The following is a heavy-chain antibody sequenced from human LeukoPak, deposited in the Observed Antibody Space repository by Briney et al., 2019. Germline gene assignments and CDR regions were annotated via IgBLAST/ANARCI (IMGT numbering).Heavy chain of an antibody. D-gene: IGHD4-11*01. CDR1: GFTFSSYA. CDR2: ISGSGGST. Sequence: PGGSLRLSCAASGFTFSSYAMSWVRQAPGKGLEWVSGISGSGGSTYYADSVKGRFTVSRDNSKSTLYLQVNSLTADDTAVYYCARERFLPSVLQYHNWFDPWGQGTLVTVSS. V-gene: IGHV3-23*01. CDR3: ARERFLPSVLQYHNWFDP. J-gene: IGHJ5*02.